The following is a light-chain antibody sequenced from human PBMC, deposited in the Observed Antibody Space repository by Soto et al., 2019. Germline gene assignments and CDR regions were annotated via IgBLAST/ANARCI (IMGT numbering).Light chain of an antibody. CDR3: SSFAGSNTI. V-gene: IGLV2-8*01. J-gene: IGLJ2*01. CDR2: EVS. Sequence: QSALTQTPSASGSPGQSVTISCTGTGSDIGRYHYVSWYQRPPGKAPKLIIYEVSKRPSGVPDRFTGSKSGNTASLTVSGLQAEDEADYYCSSFAGSNTIFGGGTKLTVL. CDR1: GSDIGRYHY.